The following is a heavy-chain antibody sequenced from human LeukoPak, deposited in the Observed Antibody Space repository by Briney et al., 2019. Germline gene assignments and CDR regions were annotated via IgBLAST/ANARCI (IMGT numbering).Heavy chain of an antibody. D-gene: IGHD3-10*01. CDR2: IHHSGST. J-gene: IGHJ4*02. V-gene: IGHV4-4*02. CDR3: ASTLVRGWYFDY. CDR1: GGSISSSNW. Sequence: PSETLSLTCAVSGGSISSSNWWSWVRQPPGKGLEWIGEIHHSGSTNYNPSLKSRVTISVDKSKNQFSLKLSSVTAADTAVYYCASTLVRGWYFDYWGQGTLVTVSS.